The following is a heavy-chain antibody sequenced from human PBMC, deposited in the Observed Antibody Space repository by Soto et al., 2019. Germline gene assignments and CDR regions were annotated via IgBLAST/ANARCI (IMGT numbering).Heavy chain of an antibody. CDR2: INHSGST. D-gene: IGHD2-21*02. Sequence: LEILSFTGAVYGGSFSGYYWSWIRQPPGEGLGWIGEINHSGSTNYNPSLKSRVTISVDTSNNQFSLKLSSVTAADTPVYYWARARGVTYLNYYYYGMDVWGQGTTVTVS. J-gene: IGHJ6*02. CDR3: ARARGVTYLNYYYYGMDV. V-gene: IGHV4-34*01. CDR1: GGSFSGYY.